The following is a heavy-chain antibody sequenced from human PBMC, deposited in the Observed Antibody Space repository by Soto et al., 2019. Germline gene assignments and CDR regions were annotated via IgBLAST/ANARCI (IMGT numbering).Heavy chain of an antibody. CDR1: GGSISNNNW. V-gene: IGHV4-4*02. D-gene: IGHD3-3*01. Sequence: QVQLQESGPGLVKPSGTLSLTCTVSGGSISNNNWWSWVRQTPEKGLEWIGQIYHSGNTNYNPSPKCRVSLSVDKSKNQFSLKMISATAADTAVYYGDRFLPGFVGENEAFNFWGHGTLVTVTS. J-gene: IGHJ4*01. CDR2: IYHSGNT. CDR3: DRFLPGFVGENEAFNF.